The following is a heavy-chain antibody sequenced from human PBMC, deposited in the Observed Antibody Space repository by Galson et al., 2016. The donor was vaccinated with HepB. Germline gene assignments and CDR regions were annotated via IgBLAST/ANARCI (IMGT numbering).Heavy chain of an antibody. D-gene: IGHD3-10*01. CDR1: GFTFNTYG. CDR2: ISNDGNNK. J-gene: IGHJ5*02. V-gene: IGHV3-30*18. Sequence: LRLSCAVSGFTFNTYGMHWVRQAPGKGLDWVAVISNDGNNKYYADSVKGRFTISRDNSKTALYLQMNSLRAEDTAVYYCAKGGFRLLDTWGQGTLVTVSS. CDR3: AKGGFRLLDT.